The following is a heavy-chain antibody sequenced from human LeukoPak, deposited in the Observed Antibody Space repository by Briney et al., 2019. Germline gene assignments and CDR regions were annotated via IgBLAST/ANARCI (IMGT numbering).Heavy chain of an antibody. D-gene: IGHD6-19*01. V-gene: IGHV3-23*01. CDR1: GFTFSSYA. CDR2: ISGSGGST. J-gene: IGHJ4*02. CDR3: AIVIGSGWSHDY. Sequence: GGSLRLSCAASGFTFSSYAMSWVRQAPGKGLEWVSAISGSGGSTYYADSAKGRFTISRDNSKNTLYLQMNSLRAEDTAVYYCAIVIGSGWSHDYWGQGTLVTVSS.